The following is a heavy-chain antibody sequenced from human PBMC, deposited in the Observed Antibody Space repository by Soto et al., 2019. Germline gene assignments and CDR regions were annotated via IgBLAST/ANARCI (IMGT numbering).Heavy chain of an antibody. CDR1: GFTFSSYA. CDR3: ARDKGSNWGDQGRAFDI. D-gene: IGHD7-27*01. J-gene: IGHJ3*02. V-gene: IGHV3-30*04. Sequence: GGSLRLSCAASGFTFSSYAMHWVRQAPGKGLEWVAVISYDGSNKYYADSVKGRFTISRDNSKNTLYLQMNSLRAEDTAVYYCARDKGSNWGDQGRAFDIWGQGTMVTVSS. CDR2: ISYDGSNK.